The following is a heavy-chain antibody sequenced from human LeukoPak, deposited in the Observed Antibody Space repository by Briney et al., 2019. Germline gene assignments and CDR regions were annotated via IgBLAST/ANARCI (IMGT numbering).Heavy chain of an antibody. D-gene: IGHD3-22*01. Sequence: ASVKVSCKASGYTFTNYGISWVRQAPGQGLEWMGWISTYNGDTNYAQKLQGRVTMITDTSTSTASMELRSLRSDDTAVYYCARERGYDSSGYYHDAFDVWGQGTMVTVSS. CDR2: ISTYNGDT. J-gene: IGHJ3*01. CDR3: ARERGYDSSGYYHDAFDV. V-gene: IGHV1-18*01. CDR1: GYTFTNYG.